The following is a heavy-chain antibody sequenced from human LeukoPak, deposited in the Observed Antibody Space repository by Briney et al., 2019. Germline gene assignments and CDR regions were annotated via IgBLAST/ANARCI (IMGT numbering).Heavy chain of an antibody. CDR2: IFSGDSDT. Sequence: GESLKISCHGSRYSFSRYWIGWVRQMPGKAPGWMGCIFSGDSDTRYRPPFQGQVTMSADKSTNTAYLQWRSLRASDSAMYFCARQGHIVGGGWFDPWGQGTLVTVSS. CDR3: ARQGHIVGGGWFDP. D-gene: IGHD2-15*01. CDR1: RYSFSRYW. J-gene: IGHJ5*02. V-gene: IGHV5-51*01.